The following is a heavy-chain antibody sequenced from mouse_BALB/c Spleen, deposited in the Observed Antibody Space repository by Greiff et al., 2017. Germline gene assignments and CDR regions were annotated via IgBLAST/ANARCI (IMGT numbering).Heavy chain of an antibody. Sequence: EVQLVESGGGLVKPGGSLKLSCAASGFTFSSYAMSWVRQTPEKRLEWVASISSGGSTYYPDSVKGRFTISRDNARNILYLQMSSLRSEDTAMYYCAITTDFDYWGQGTTLTVSS. CDR1: GFTFSSYA. J-gene: IGHJ2*01. CDR3: AITTDFDY. CDR2: ISSGGST. D-gene: IGHD1-1*01. V-gene: IGHV5-6-5*01.